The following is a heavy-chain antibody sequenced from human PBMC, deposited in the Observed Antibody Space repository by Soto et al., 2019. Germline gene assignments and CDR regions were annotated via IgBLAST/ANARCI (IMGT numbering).Heavy chain of an antibody. CDR1: GYTFTSYD. J-gene: IGHJ4*02. Sequence: QVQLVQSGAEVKKPGASVKVSCKASGYTFTSYDINWVRQATGQGLEWMGWMNPNSGNTGYAQKFQGRVTMTRNTSISTAYMELSSLRSEDTAVYYCARGRGAAAGTQGGNLDYWGQGTLVTVSS. CDR3: ARGRGAAAGTQGGNLDY. CDR2: MNPNSGNT. D-gene: IGHD6-13*01. V-gene: IGHV1-8*01.